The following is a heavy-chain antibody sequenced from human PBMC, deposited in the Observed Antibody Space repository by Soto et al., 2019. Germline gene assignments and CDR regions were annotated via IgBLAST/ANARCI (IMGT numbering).Heavy chain of an antibody. J-gene: IGHJ4*02. CDR1: GYTFTNYG. Sequence: QVQLVQSGAEVKKPGASVKVSCQASGYTFTNYGISWVRQAPGQGLEWVGWISPYNGDTRYAQNVQGRVTLTTDTSTSAAYMELRSLRSDDTAIYDWASRGSNKWEEDFDFWGQGTLVTFSS. D-gene: IGHD2-15*01. V-gene: IGHV1-18*01. CDR3: ASRGSNKWEEDFDF. CDR2: ISPYNGDT.